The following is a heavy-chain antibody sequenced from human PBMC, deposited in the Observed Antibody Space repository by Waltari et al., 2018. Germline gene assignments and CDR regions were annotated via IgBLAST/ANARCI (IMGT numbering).Heavy chain of an antibody. Sequence: QLQLQESGPGLVKPSETLSLTCTVSGGSISSSSYYWGWIRQPPGKGLEWIGSIYDSGSSYFNPSLKSRVTISVDTSKNQFSLKLTSVTAADTAVYYCATLPIPLELWYFDLWGRGTLVTVSS. V-gene: IGHV4-39*01. D-gene: IGHD1-7*01. CDR3: ATLPIPLELWYFDL. CDR1: GGSISSSSYY. CDR2: IYDSGSS. J-gene: IGHJ2*01.